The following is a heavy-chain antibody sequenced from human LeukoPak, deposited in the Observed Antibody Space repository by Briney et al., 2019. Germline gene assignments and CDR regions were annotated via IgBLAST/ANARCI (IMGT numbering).Heavy chain of an antibody. D-gene: IGHD3-10*01. CDR3: ARDGEVAYFDY. J-gene: IGHJ4*02. CDR1: GFTFSSYA. Sequence: PGRSLRLSCAASGFTFSSYAMHWVRQAPGKGLERVAVISYDGSNKYYADSVKGRFTISRDNSKNTLYLQMNSLRAEDTAVYYCARDGEVAYFDYWGQGTLVTVSS. V-gene: IGHV3-30-3*01. CDR2: ISYDGSNK.